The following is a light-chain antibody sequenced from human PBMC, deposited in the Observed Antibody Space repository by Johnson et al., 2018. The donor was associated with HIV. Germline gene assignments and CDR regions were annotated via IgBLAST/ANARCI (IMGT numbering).Light chain of an antibody. J-gene: IGLJ1*01. CDR3: GTWDSSLSAGRYV. V-gene: IGLV1-51*02. CDR1: SSNIGNNY. Sequence: QSVLTQPPSVSAAPGQKVTISCSGSSSNIGNNYVSWYQQLPGTAPKLLIYENNKRPSGIPDRFSGSKSGPSATLGITGLQTGAEADYYCGTWDSSLSAGRYVFGTGTKVTVL. CDR2: ENN.